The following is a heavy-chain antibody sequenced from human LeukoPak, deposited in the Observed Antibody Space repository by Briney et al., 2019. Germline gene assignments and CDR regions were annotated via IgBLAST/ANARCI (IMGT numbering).Heavy chain of an antibody. CDR3: AREGVTGTGLDY. J-gene: IGHJ4*02. Sequence: ASVKVSCKASGYTFSIYNMHWVRQAPGQGLEWMGIINPSGGTSYAQKLQGRITMTRDTSTSTLCMELSSLRSEDTAVYYCAREGVTGTGLDYWGQGTLVTVSS. V-gene: IGHV1-46*01. D-gene: IGHD1-7*01. CDR1: GYTFSIYN. CDR2: INPSGGT.